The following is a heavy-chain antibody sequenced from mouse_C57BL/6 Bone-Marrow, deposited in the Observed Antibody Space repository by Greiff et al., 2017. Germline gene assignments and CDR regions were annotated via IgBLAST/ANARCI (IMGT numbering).Heavy chain of an antibody. CDR1: GYTFTSYW. CDR3: AKSLYGPAWFAY. D-gene: IGHD1-2*01. J-gene: IGHJ3*01. V-gene: IGHV1-7*01. CDR2: INPSSGYT. Sequence: VQVVESGAELAKPGASVKLSCKASGYTFTSYWMHWVKQRPGQGLEWIGYINPSSGYTKYNQKFKDKATLTADKSSSTAYMQLRRRTYEDSAVYYRAKSLYGPAWFAYWGQGTLVTVSA.